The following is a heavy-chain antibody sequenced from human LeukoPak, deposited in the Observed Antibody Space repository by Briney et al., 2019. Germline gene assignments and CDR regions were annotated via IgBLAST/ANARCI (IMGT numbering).Heavy chain of an antibody. CDR3: ARDEVDYYDSSGYPGSGIFDY. V-gene: IGHV1-69*13. Sequence: SVKVSCKASGGTFSSYAISWVRQAPGQGLEWVGGIIPIFGTANYAQMFQGRVTITADESTSTAYMELSSLRSEDTAVYYCARDEVDYYDSSGYPGSGIFDYWGQGTLVTVSS. CDR2: IIPIFGTA. CDR1: GGTFSSYA. J-gene: IGHJ4*02. D-gene: IGHD3-22*01.